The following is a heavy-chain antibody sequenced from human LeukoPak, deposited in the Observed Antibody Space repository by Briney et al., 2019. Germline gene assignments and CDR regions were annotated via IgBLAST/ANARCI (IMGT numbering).Heavy chain of an antibody. CDR1: GGSISRIIDY. V-gene: IGHV4-39*01. D-gene: IGHD1-26*01. J-gene: IGHJ4*02. CDR3: ARNESILGTTGLNDFFDD. Sequence: PSETLSLTCTVSGGSISRIIDYWGWIRQPPGKGLEWLGRIYYSGGTFYNPSLKSRVTISVDTSKNQFSLKLSSVTAADTAIYYCARNESILGTTGLNDFFDDWGLGTLVTVSS. CDR2: IYYSGGT.